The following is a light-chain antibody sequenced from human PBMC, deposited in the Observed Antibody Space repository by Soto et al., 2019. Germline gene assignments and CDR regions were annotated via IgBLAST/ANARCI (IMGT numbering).Light chain of an antibody. Sequence: EVVLTQSPGTLSLSPGERATFSCRASQSADSNYLAWYQQKPGRAPRLLIYGGYRRATGIPDRFSGGGSGTDFTLTISSLEPEDFAVYYCQLYYSGMFGQGTKVEVK. CDR1: QSADSNY. J-gene: IGKJ1*01. V-gene: IGKV3-20*01. CDR2: GGY. CDR3: QLYYSGM.